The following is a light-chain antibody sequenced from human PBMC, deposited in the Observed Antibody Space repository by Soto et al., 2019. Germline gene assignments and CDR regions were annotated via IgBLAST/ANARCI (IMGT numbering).Light chain of an antibody. CDR2: EVT. J-gene: IGLJ1*01. Sequence: QSALTQPASVSGSPGQSITISCTGTSSDIGAYDYVSWYQQYPGRVPKLLIHEVTNRPSGVSDRFSGSKSGNTASLTISGLQTEDEADYYCSSHAGSSAFYVFGTGTKRTVL. CDR3: SSHAGSSAFYV. V-gene: IGLV2-14*01. CDR1: SSDIGAYDY.